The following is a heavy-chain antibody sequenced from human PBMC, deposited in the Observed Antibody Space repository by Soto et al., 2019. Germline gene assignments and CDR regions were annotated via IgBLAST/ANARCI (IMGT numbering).Heavy chain of an antibody. CDR1: GYTFTTYD. V-gene: IGHV1-46*01. Sequence: ASVKVSCKAAGYTFTTYDMHWVRQAPGQGLEWMGVIDPTHGSTTYAQKFQGRVTMTSDTSTNTVYMELSSLKSEDTAVYYCARAPYDTTGYYDFWGQGTLVTVSS. D-gene: IGHD3-22*01. CDR2: IDPTHGST. J-gene: IGHJ4*02. CDR3: ARAPYDTTGYYDF.